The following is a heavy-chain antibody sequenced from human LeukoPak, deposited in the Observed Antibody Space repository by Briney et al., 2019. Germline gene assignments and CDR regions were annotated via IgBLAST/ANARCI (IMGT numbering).Heavy chain of an antibody. CDR3: TTDIVVVPAAIYYYYYGMDV. D-gene: IGHD2-2*01. Sequence: GGPLRLSCAASGFTFSNAWMSWVRQAPGKGLEWVGRIKSKTDGGTTDYAAPVKGRFTISRDDSKNTLYLQMNSLKTEDTAVYYCTTDIVVVPAAIYYYYYGMDVWGQGTTVTVSS. V-gene: IGHV3-15*01. J-gene: IGHJ6*02. CDR1: GFTFSNAW. CDR2: IKSKTDGGTT.